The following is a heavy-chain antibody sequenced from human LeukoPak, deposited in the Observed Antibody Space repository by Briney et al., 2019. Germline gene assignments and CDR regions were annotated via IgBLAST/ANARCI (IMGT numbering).Heavy chain of an antibody. V-gene: IGHV3-7*03. CDR3: AKDSAATDYYQFMDV. CDR2: IKQDGSEK. CDR1: GFTFSSYW. J-gene: IGHJ6*02. Sequence: GGSLRLSCAASGFTFSSYWMSWVRQAPGKGLEWVANIKQDGSEKYYVDSVKGRFTISRDNAKNSLYLQMDSLRDEDTALYYCAKDSAATDYYQFMDVWGQGTTVTVSS. D-gene: IGHD1-26*01.